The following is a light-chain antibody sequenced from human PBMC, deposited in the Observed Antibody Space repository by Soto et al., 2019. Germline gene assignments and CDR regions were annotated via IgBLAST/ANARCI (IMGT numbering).Light chain of an antibody. J-gene: IGKJ1*01. CDR3: QQRSNLPLT. V-gene: IGKV3-11*01. CDR1: QSVGSY. Sequence: EIVLTQSPATLSLSPGERVTLSCRASQSVGSYLAWYQQKLGQAPRLLIYDASNRATGIPARFNGSGSGTDFALTVSSLGPEDFAVYYCQQRSNLPLTFGQGTKVEI. CDR2: DAS.